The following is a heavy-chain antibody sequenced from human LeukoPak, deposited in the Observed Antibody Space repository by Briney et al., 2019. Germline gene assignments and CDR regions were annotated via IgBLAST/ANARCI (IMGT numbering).Heavy chain of an antibody. D-gene: IGHD3-10*01. J-gene: IGHJ4*02. Sequence: PGGSLRLSCAASGFTFSSYSMNWVRQAPGKGLEWVSSISSSSSYIYYADSVKGRFTISRDNAKNSLYLQMNSLRAEDTAVYYCARAREVRGVIIVYWGQGTLVTVSS. V-gene: IGHV3-21*01. CDR2: ISSSSSYI. CDR1: GFTFSSYS. CDR3: ARAREVRGVIIVY.